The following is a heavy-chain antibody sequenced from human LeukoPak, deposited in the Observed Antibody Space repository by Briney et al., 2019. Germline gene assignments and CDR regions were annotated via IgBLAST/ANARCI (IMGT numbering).Heavy chain of an antibody. Sequence: GGSLRLSCAASGFTFSNYWMHWVRQAPGKGLVWVSRINTDGSYTNCADSVKGRFTISRDNAKNALYLQMNSLRVEDTALYYCARGGLEPVDYWGQGNLVTVSS. J-gene: IGHJ4*02. CDR2: INTDGSYT. CDR1: GFTFSNYW. V-gene: IGHV3-74*01. D-gene: IGHD1-1*01. CDR3: ARGGLEPVDY.